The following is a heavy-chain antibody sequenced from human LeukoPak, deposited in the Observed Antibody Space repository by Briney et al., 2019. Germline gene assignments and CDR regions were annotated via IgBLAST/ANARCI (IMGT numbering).Heavy chain of an antibody. CDR1: GYTFTSYG. V-gene: IGHV1-18*01. CDR2: ISAYNGNT. J-gene: IGHJ6*03. Sequence: GASVKVSCKASGYTFTSYGISWVRQAPGQGLEWMGWISAYNGNTNYAQKLQGRVTMTTDTSTSTAYMELRSLRSDDTAVYYCARDQAPITIFGVVNHYYYYYYMDVWGKGTTVTVSS. D-gene: IGHD3-3*01. CDR3: ARDQAPITIFGVVNHYYYYYYMDV.